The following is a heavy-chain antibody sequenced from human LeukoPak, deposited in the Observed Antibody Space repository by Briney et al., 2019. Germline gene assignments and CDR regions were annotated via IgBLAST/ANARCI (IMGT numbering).Heavy chain of an antibody. Sequence: PGGSLRLSCAASGFTFDEYGMSWVRQAPGKGLEWVSGTSLNGGSRGYADSVKGRFTISRDNAKNSLYLQMNSLRAEDTAFYYCVRSITMFQHWGQGTLVTVSS. CDR2: TSLNGGSR. CDR3: VRSITMFQH. V-gene: IGHV3-20*04. CDR1: GFTFDEYG. J-gene: IGHJ1*01. D-gene: IGHD3-10*01.